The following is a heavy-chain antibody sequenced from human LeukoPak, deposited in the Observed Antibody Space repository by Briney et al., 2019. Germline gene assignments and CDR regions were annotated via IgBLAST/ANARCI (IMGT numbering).Heavy chain of an antibody. Sequence: GESLKISCKGSGYSFTSYWIGWVRQMPGKGLEWMGIIYPGDSDTRYSPSFQGQVTISADKSISTAYLQWSSLKASDTAMYYCARQAYCDGDCYAPFDYWGQGTLVTVSS. D-gene: IGHD2-21*01. V-gene: IGHV5-51*01. CDR2: IYPGDSDT. CDR3: ARQAYCDGDCYAPFDY. J-gene: IGHJ4*02. CDR1: GYSFTSYW.